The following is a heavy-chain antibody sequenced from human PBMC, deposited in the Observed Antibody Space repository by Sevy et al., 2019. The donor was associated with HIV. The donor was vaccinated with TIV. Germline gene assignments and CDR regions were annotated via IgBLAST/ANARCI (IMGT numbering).Heavy chain of an antibody. V-gene: IGHV3-48*03. D-gene: IGHD2-15*01. Sequence: GGSLRLSCAASGFTFSSYEMNWVRQAPGKGLEWVSYISSSGSTIYYADSVKGRFTISRDNAKKSLYLQMNSLRADDTAVYYCARDPSYCSGGSCYSRENWFDPWGQGTLVTVSS. J-gene: IGHJ5*02. CDR3: ARDPSYCSGGSCYSRENWFDP. CDR1: GFTFSSYE. CDR2: ISSSGSTI.